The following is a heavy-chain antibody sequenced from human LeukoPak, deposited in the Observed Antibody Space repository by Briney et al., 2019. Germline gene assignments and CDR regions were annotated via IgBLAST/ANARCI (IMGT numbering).Heavy chain of an antibody. J-gene: IGHJ6*02. D-gene: IGHD1-1*01. CDR1: GFTFTDYA. CDR3: ARDLGRLERRYYYYYYGMDV. V-gene: IGHV3-33*08. Sequence: GGSLRLSCVGSGFTFTDYAMSWIRQAPGKGLEWVAVIWYDGSNKYYADSVKGRFTISRDNSKNTLYLQMNSLRAEDTAVYYCARDLGRLERRYYYYYYGMDVWGQGTTVTVSS. CDR2: IWYDGSNK.